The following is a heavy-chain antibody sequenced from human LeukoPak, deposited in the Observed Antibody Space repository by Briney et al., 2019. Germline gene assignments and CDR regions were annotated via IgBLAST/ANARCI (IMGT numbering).Heavy chain of an antibody. Sequence: ASVKVSCKASGGTFSSYAISWVRQAPGQGLEWMGRINPNSGGTNYAQKFQGRVTMTRDTSISTAYMELSRLRSDDTAVYYCARVMITFGGVPNFDYWGQGTLVTVSS. CDR2: INPNSGGT. D-gene: IGHD3-16*01. V-gene: IGHV1-2*06. CDR1: GGTFSSYA. CDR3: ARVMITFGGVPNFDY. J-gene: IGHJ4*02.